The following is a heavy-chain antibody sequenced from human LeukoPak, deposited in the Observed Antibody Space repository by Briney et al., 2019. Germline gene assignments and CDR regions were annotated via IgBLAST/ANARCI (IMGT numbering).Heavy chain of an antibody. CDR2: ISSDGSNK. Sequence: GGSLRLSCAASGLTFSSYAMHWVRQAPGKGLEWVAVISSDGSNKYYADSVKGRFTISRDNSKNTLYLQMNSLRLEDTAVYYCARGLKYDYYMDVWGKGTTVTVSS. V-gene: IGHV3-30-3*01. J-gene: IGHJ6*03. CDR3: ARGLKYDYYMDV. CDR1: GLTFSSYA.